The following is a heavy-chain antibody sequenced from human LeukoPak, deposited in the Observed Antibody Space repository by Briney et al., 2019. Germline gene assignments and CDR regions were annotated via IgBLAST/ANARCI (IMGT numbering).Heavy chain of an antibody. CDR1: GGSISSSSYY. Sequence: TETLSLTCTVSGGSISSSSYYWGWIRQPPGKGLEWIGSIYYSGSTYYNPSLKRRVTISVDTSKNQFSLKLSSVTAADTAVYYCAAPVAGYGLFDYWGQGTLVTVSS. V-gene: IGHV4-39*07. CDR2: IYYSGST. D-gene: IGHD6-19*01. CDR3: AAPVAGYGLFDY. J-gene: IGHJ4*02.